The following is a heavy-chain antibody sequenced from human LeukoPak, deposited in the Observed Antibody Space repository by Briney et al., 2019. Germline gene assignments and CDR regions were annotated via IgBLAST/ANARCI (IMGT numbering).Heavy chain of an antibody. J-gene: IGHJ6*03. V-gene: IGHV7-4-1*02. CDR2: INTNTGNP. CDR3: ARVPYSYGTPYYYYYYMDV. Sequence: GASVKVSCKASRGTFSSDAISWLRRAAGQGVGWLGWINTNTGNPTYAQGFTGRFVFSLDTSVSTAYLQISSLKAEDTAVYYCARVPYSYGTPYYYYYYMDVWGKGTTVTVSS. D-gene: IGHD5-18*01. CDR1: RGTFSSDA.